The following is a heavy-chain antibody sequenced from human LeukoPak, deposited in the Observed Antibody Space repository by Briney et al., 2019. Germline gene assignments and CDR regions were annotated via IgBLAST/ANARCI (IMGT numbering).Heavy chain of an antibody. D-gene: IGHD3-3*01. CDR2: IKQDGSEK. V-gene: IGHV3-7*01. CDR1: GFTFSSYW. Sequence: GGSLRLSCAASGFTFSSYWMSWVRQAPGKGLEWVANIKQDGSEKYYVDSVKGRFTISRDNAKNSLYLQMNSLRAEDTAVYYCARGALDFWSGYYRTFDYWGQGTLVTVSS. J-gene: IGHJ4*02. CDR3: ARGALDFWSGYYRTFDY.